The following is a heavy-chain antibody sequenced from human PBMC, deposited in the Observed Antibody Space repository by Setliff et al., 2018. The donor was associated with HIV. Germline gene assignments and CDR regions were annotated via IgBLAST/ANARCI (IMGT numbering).Heavy chain of an antibody. Sequence: GGPLRLSCAASGFTFSNYVINWVRQAPGKGLEWVSYISNSGSTIYYADSVKGRFSISRDNAKNSLYLQMNSLRAEDTAVYYCARLPQDVRSSIDFWGQGTLVTVSS. CDR2: ISNSGSTI. CDR3: ARLPQDVRSSIDF. CDR1: GFTFSNYV. V-gene: IGHV3-48*04. D-gene: IGHD6-6*01. J-gene: IGHJ4*02.